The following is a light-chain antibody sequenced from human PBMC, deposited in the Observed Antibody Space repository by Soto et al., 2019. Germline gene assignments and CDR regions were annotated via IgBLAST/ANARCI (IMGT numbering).Light chain of an antibody. J-gene: IGKJ5*01. CDR3: QQANSFPIT. CDR1: QTISSW. V-gene: IGKV1-5*03. Sequence: DIQRTQSPSTLSASVGDRVTITCRASQTISSWLAWYQQKPGKAPKLLIYKASTLKSGVPSRFSGSGSGTDFTLTISSLQPEDFATYYCQQANSFPITFGQGTRLEIK. CDR2: KAS.